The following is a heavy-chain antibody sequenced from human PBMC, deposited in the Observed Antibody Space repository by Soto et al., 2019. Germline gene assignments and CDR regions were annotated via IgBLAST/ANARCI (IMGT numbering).Heavy chain of an antibody. J-gene: IGHJ4*02. V-gene: IGHV3-64*01. CDR3: AREIVVVPAAYTTDY. Sequence: EVQLVESGGGLVQPGGSLRLSCAASGFTFSSYAMHWVRQAPGKGLEYVSAISSDGGSTYYANSVKGRFTISRDNSKNTLYLQMGSLRAEDMAVYYFAREIVVVPAAYTTDYWGQGTLVTVSS. CDR2: ISSDGGST. D-gene: IGHD2-2*01. CDR1: GFTFSSYA.